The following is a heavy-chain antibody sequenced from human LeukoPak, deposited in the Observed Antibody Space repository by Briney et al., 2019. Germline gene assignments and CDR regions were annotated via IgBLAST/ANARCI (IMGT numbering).Heavy chain of an antibody. CDR1: GFTFSDYA. CDR3: AKAPATGEGYYFYYMDV. Sequence: PGGSLRLSCAASCFASGFTFSDYAVSWVRQAPGNGPEWVASVNGRGATTYYADPVRGRFTISRDNSKNTVYLQMISLGADDTAVYFCAKAPATGEGYYFYYMDVWGKGTTVTVSS. V-gene: IGHV3-23*01. CDR2: VNGRGATT. J-gene: IGHJ6*03. D-gene: IGHD7-27*01.